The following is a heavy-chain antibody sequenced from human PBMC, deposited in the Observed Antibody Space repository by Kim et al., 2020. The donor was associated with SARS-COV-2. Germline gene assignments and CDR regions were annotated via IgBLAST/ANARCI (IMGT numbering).Heavy chain of an antibody. Sequence: GGSLRLSCAASGLTFSSYGMHWVRQAPGKGLEWVAFISYDGINKYYADSVKGRFTISRDNSKNALYLQMNSLRAEDTAVYYCAKGGATTPNDHDYWGQGALVTGSS. D-gene: IGHD1-1*01. V-gene: IGHV3-30*18. CDR3: AKGGATTPNDHDY. J-gene: IGHJ4*02. CDR2: ISYDGINK. CDR1: GLTFSSYG.